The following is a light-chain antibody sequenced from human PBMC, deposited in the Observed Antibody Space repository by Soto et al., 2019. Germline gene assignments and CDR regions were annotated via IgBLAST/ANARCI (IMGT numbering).Light chain of an antibody. CDR3: QQRGVWPFT. J-gene: IGKJ3*01. CDR2: DAS. CDR1: QSVSDY. V-gene: IGKV3-11*01. Sequence: EIVLTQSPATLSLSPGETATLSCRASQSVSDYLAWYQQKPGQAPRLLIYDASNRATGIPARFSGSGSGTDFTLTISSLEPEEFAVYYCQQRGVWPFTFGPGTKVDIK.